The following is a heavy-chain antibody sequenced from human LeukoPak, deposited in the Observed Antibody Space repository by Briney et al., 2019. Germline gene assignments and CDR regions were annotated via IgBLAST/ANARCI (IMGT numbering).Heavy chain of an antibody. V-gene: IGHV3-23*01. J-gene: IGHJ4*02. CDR2: IGGSGDKT. CDR1: GFTFNRNA. Sequence: GSLRLSCAASGFTFNRNAISWVRQAPGKGLEWVSTIGGSGDKTFYADSVKGRFTISRDDSKNMVHLQMNSLTGEDTALYYCVRRGDASSGWGDHDFWGQGALVTVSS. CDR3: VRRGDASSGWGDHDF. D-gene: IGHD6-19*01.